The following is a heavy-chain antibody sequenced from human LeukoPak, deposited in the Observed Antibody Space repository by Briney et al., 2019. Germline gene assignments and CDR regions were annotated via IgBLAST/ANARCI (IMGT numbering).Heavy chain of an antibody. D-gene: IGHD6-6*01. V-gene: IGHV1-46*01. CDR2: INPTGGST. CDR3: ARKGSSSCFDY. Sequence: GASVKVSCKASGYTFISYQMHWVRQAPGQGLESMGIINPTGGSTSHAQKFQGRVTMTRDTSTSTVYMELSSLRSEDTAVYYCARKGSSSCFDYWGQGTLVTVSS. CDR1: GYTFISYQ. J-gene: IGHJ4*02.